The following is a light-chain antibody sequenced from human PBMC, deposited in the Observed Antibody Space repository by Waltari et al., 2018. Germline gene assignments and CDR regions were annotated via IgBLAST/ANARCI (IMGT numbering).Light chain of an antibody. V-gene: IGKV2-28*01. Sequence: DIVMTQSPLSLPVTPGEPASISSRSSPSLLHSNGYNYLDWYLQKPGQSPQLLIYLGSNRASGVPDRFSGSGSGTDFTLKISRVEAEDVGVYYCMQALQTPPWTFGQGTKLEIK. J-gene: IGKJ2*02. CDR3: MQALQTPPWT. CDR1: PSLLHSNGYNY. CDR2: LGS.